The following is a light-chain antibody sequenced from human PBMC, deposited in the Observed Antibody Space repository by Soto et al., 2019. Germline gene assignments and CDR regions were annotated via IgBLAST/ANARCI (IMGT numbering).Light chain of an antibody. V-gene: IGKV1D-13*01. CDR3: QHFSDYPLT. CDR2: GAS. J-gene: IGKJ4*01. CDR1: QGVRSP. Sequence: AIQLTQSPSSLSASVGDRVTITCRASQGVRSPLAWYQQKPGKAPKFLIFGASSFGTGDPSRFSASGSGTDFTLTLSSLQPEDFASYYCQHFSDYPLTFGGGTKVEIK.